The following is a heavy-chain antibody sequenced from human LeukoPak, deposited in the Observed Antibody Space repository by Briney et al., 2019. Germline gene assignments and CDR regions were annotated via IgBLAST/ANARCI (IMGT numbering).Heavy chain of an antibody. V-gene: IGHV4-59*01. CDR1: GASISRYY. D-gene: IGHD2-2*01. J-gene: IGHJ4*02. CDR3: AGGGYCSSSSCFAPLFDW. Sequence: SETLSLTCTVSGASISRYYWSWIRQPPGKGLEWIGYIYYSGGTNYNASLKSRVAMSLDTSKNQFSLRLRSVTAADTALYFCAGGGYCSSSSCFAPLFDWWGQGTLVTVSS. CDR2: IYYSGGT.